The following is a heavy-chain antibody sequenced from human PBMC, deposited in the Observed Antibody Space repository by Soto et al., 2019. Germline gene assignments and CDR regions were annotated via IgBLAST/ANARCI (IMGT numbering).Heavy chain of an antibody. CDR1: GDTFDNFA. CDR3: ASTYHYDSCGTTYFYYGMDV. J-gene: IGHJ6*02. Sequence: QVQLVQSGAEVKKPGSSVKVSCKASGDTFDNFAITWVRQAPGQGLEWMGGIIPMLDSATYAEKFQDRVTITADDSTSTAYMEVSSLRSEDTAVYYCASTYHYDSCGTTYFYYGMDVWGQVTTVTVSS. V-gene: IGHV1-69*12. CDR2: IIPMLDSA. D-gene: IGHD3-22*01.